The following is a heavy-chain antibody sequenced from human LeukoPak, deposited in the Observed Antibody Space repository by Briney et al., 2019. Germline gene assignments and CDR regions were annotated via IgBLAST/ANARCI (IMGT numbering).Heavy chain of an antibody. Sequence: SETLSLTCAVSGYSISSSSWWGWIRQPPGKGLEWIGYIYYSGSTNYNPSLKSRVTISVDTSKNQFSLKLSSVTAADTAVYYCARGRAYCRTDWGQGTLVTVSS. CDR2: IYYSGST. CDR1: GYSISSSSW. D-gene: IGHD2-15*01. CDR3: ARGRAYCRTD. J-gene: IGHJ4*02. V-gene: IGHV4-28*03.